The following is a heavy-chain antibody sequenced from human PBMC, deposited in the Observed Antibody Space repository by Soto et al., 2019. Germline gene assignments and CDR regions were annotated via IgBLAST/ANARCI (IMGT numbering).Heavy chain of an antibody. CDR3: ASIVVVVAATPGYYGMDV. D-gene: IGHD2-15*01. Sequence: GASVKVSCKASGCTFSSYAISWVRQAPGQGLEWMGGIIPIFGTANYAQKFQGRVTITADESTSTAYMELSSLRSEDTAVYYCASIVVVVAATPGYYGMDVWGQGTTVTVSS. CDR2: IIPIFGTA. CDR1: GCTFSSYA. V-gene: IGHV1-69*13. J-gene: IGHJ6*02.